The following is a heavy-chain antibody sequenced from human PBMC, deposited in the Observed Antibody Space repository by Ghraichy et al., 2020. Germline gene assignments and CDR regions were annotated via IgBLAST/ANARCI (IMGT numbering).Heavy chain of an antibody. CDR1: GFTFGDYA. J-gene: IGHJ4*02. V-gene: IGHV3-49*04. D-gene: IGHD3-22*01. Sequence: GGSLRLSCTTSGFTFGDYAMNWVRQAPGKGLEWVGFIRSKAYGATTEYAASVKGRFTISRDDSKSIAYLQMNSLNTDDTAVYYCSRTDSSGYYPQLAYWGQGTLVTVSS. CDR3: SRTDSSGYYPQLAY. CDR2: IRSKAYGATT.